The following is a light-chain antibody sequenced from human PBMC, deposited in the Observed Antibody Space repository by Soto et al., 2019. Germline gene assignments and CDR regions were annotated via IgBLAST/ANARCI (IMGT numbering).Light chain of an antibody. V-gene: IGKV3-20*01. J-gene: IGKJ1*01. CDR2: GAF. CDR1: QSVSSHY. Sequence: ETVFTQSPCTLSLSKGERATFYCRASQSVSSHYLAWYQQKPGQAPRLLIYGAFKRATGIPDRFSGSGSGTDFTLTISRMEPEDFAVYCCQHYGSSPRTFGQGTKVDI. CDR3: QHYGSSPRT.